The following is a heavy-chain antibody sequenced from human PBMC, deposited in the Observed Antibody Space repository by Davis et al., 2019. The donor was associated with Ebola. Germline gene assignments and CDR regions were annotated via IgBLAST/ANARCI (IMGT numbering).Heavy chain of an antibody. D-gene: IGHD2-21*01. V-gene: IGHV4-59*01. Sequence: SETLSLTCTVSGGSISSYYWSWIRQPPGKGLEWIGYIYYSGSTNYNPSLKSRVTIAVDTSKNQFSLKLSSVTAADTAVYYCARDFVVVRRFDPWGQGTLVTVSS. CDR3: ARDFVVVRRFDP. J-gene: IGHJ5*02. CDR2: IYYSGST. CDR1: GGSISSYY.